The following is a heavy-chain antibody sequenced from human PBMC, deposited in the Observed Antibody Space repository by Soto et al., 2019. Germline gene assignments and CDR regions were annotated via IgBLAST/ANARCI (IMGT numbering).Heavy chain of an antibody. CDR1: GGSFSGYY. CDR2: INHSGST. D-gene: IGHD3-9*01. V-gene: IGHV4-34*01. J-gene: IGHJ4*02. Sequence: SETLSLTCAVYGGSFSGYYWSWIRQPPGKGLEWIGEINHSGSTNYNPSLKSRVTISVDTSKNQFSLKLSSVTAADTAVYYCARTVILTGYLDYWGQGTLVTVSS. CDR3: ARTVILTGYLDY.